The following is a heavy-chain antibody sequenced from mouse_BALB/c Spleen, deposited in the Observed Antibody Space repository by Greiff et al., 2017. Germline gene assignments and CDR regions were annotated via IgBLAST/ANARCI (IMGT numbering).Heavy chain of an antibody. D-gene: IGHD2-4*01. CDR1: GFTFSSYT. Sequence: EVQRVESGGGLVKPGGSLKLSCAASGFTFSSYTMSWVRQTPEKRLEWVATISSGGSYTYYPDSVKGRFTISRDNAKNTLYLQMSSLKSEDTAVYYCTRSPYDYDDYWGQGTTLTVSS. CDR2: ISSGGSYT. J-gene: IGHJ2*01. V-gene: IGHV5-6-4*01. CDR3: TRSPYDYDDY.